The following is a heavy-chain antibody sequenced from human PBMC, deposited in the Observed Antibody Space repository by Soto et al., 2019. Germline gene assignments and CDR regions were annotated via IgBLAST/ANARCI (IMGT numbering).Heavy chain of an antibody. D-gene: IGHD2-15*01. J-gene: IGHJ4*02. V-gene: IGHV3-15*01. CDR3: TASLGTVVTEDY. CDR1: GFTFSNAW. Sequence: GGSLRLSCAASGFTFSNAWMSWVRQAPGKGLEWVGRIKSKTDGGTTDYAAPVKGRFTISRDDSKNTLYLQMNSLKTEDTAVYYCTASLGTVVTEDYWGQGTLVTVSS. CDR2: IKSKTDGGTT.